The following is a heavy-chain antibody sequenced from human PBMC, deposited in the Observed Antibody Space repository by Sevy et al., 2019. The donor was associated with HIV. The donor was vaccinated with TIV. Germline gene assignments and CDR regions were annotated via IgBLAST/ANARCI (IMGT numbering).Heavy chain of an antibody. CDR3: AKDTDSGSYLNDAFDI. Sequence: GGSLSLSCAASGSPFGGFPMGWVRKPQGKGLEGVSGIIGSGGPTYYPDSVKGRFTISRDNSKNTLYLQMNSLRAEDTAVYYCAKDTDSGSYLNDAFDIWGQGTMVTVSS. J-gene: IGHJ3*02. V-gene: IGHV3-23*01. D-gene: IGHD1-26*01. CDR1: GSPFGGFP. CDR2: IIGSGGPT.